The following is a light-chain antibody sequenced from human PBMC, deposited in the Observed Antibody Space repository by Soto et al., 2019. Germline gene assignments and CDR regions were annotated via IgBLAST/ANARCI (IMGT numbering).Light chain of an antibody. J-gene: IGKJ1*01. V-gene: IGKV1-33*01. Sequence: DIQMTQSPSSLSASVGDRVTITCQASQDISNYLNWYQQKPGKAPKLLIYAASNLETGVPSRFSGSGSGTDFTFTISSLQPEDIATYHCLQHNSYPLTFGQGTKVDIK. CDR3: LQHNSYPLT. CDR2: AAS. CDR1: QDISNY.